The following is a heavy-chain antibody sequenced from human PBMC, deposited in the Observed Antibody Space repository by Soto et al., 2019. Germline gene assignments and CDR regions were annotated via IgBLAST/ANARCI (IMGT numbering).Heavy chain of an antibody. CDR3: AREISSNYNWNDYYYYGMDV. J-gene: IGHJ6*02. V-gene: IGHV1-2*02. CDR1: GYTFTGYY. CDR2: INPNSGGT. D-gene: IGHD1-20*01. Sequence: ASVKVSCKASGYTFTGYYMHWVRQAPGQGLEWMGWINPNSGGTNYAQKFQGRVTMTRDTSISTAYMGLSRLRSDDTAVYYCAREISSNYNWNDYYYYGMDVWGQGTTVTVSS.